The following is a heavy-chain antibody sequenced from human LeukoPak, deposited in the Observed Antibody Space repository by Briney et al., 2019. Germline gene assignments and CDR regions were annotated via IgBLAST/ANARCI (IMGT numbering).Heavy chain of an antibody. D-gene: IGHD5-18*01. V-gene: IGHV3-21*01. Sequence: GGSLRLSCAASGFTFSSYSMNWVRQAPGKGLEWVSSISSSSSYIYYADSAKGRFTISRDNAKNSLYLQMNSLRAEDTAVYYCARGRAYSYGYEFRWFDPWGQGTLVTVSS. CDR3: ARGRAYSYGYEFRWFDP. J-gene: IGHJ5*02. CDR2: ISSSSSYI. CDR1: GFTFSSYS.